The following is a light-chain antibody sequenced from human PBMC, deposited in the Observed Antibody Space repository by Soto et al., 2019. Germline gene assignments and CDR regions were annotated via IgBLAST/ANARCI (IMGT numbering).Light chain of an antibody. V-gene: IGKV1-6*02. CDR1: QGIRND. J-gene: IGKJ4*01. CDR3: LQAYKYPLT. CDR2: AAS. Sequence: AIQMTQSPSSLSASVGDRATIXXRASQGIRNDLGWYQQKPGKAPKIXIYAASSLQRGVPSTFSGSGSGTDFTLTISSLQPEDFATYYCLQAYKYPLTFGGGTKV.